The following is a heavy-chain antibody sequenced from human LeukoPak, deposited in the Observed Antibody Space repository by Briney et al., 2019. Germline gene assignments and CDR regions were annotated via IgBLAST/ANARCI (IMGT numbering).Heavy chain of an antibody. CDR2: IYSNGVT. J-gene: IGHJ4*02. CDR3: ARHDNVPVIRHGFDH. V-gene: IGHV4-59*08. D-gene: IGHD2-8*01. Sequence: PSETLSLTCTASGGSINNYYWSWIRQPPGKGLEWLGYIYSNGVTNYNPSLQSRVTISIDTSKNQFSLKVSSVTAADTAVYYCARHDNVPVIRHGFDHWGQGTLVTVSS. CDR1: GGSINNYY.